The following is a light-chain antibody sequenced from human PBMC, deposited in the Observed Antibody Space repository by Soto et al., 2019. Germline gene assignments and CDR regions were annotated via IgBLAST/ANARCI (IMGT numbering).Light chain of an antibody. Sequence: EIVLTQSPGTLSLSPGERAILSCRASQSLSSDFLAWYQQKPGQAPRLLIYSSSNRATGIPDRFSGSGSGTDFTLTISRLEPADFAVYYCQQYGRSPLTFGGRTKVEIK. V-gene: IGKV3-20*01. CDR2: SSS. CDR3: QQYGRSPLT. J-gene: IGKJ4*01. CDR1: QSLSSDF.